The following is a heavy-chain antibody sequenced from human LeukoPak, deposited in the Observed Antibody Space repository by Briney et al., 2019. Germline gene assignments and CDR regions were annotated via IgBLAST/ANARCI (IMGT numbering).Heavy chain of an antibody. CDR2: ISYDGSDK. V-gene: IGHV3-30*03. D-gene: IGHD2-8*02. CDR1: GFTFSNYG. Sequence: GGSLRLSCAASGFTFSNYGMHWVRQAPGKGLDWVTVISYDGSDKYYADSVKGRFTVSRDNSKNTVSLHMNSLREDDTAVYYCARATGGKPDYWGQGTLVTVSS. CDR3: ARATGGKPDY. J-gene: IGHJ4*02.